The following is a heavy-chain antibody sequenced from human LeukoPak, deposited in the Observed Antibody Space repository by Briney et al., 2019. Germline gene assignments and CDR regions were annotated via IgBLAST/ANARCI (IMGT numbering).Heavy chain of an antibody. Sequence: SETLSLTCTVSGGSISSGSYYWSWIRQPAGKGLEWIGRIYTSGSTNYNPSLKSRVTISVDTSKNQFSLKLSSVTAADTAVYYCARGRVRGYYSHSWFDPWGQGTLVTVSS. D-gene: IGHD3-3*01. J-gene: IGHJ5*02. CDR3: ARGRVRGYYSHSWFDP. V-gene: IGHV4-61*02. CDR2: IYTSGST. CDR1: GGSISSGSYY.